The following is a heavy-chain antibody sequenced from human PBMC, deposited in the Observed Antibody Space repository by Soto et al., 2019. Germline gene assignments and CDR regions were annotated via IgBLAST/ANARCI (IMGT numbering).Heavy chain of an antibody. J-gene: IGHJ4*02. D-gene: IGHD1-20*01. CDR1: GFTFSTYG. Sequence: QVQLVESGGGVVQPGRSLRLSCVGSGFTFSTYGLHWVRQAPGKGLEWVAFISQSSGEVYYADSVKGRFTISRDNSKNSLSLQMTSLRTEDAAVYYCARDGFLYNRGVYYDYWGQGALVTVSS. CDR3: ARDGFLYNRGVYYDY. V-gene: IGHV3-30-3*01. CDR2: ISQSSGEV.